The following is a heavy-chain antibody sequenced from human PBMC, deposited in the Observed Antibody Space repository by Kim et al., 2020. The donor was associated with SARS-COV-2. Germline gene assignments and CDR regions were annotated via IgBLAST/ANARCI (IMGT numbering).Heavy chain of an antibody. CDR3: ARGSTSSAAAGTVYYYDGMDV. CDR1: GGSFSGYY. V-gene: IGHV4-34*01. CDR2: INHSGST. Sequence: SETLSLTCAVYGGSFSGYYWSWIRQPPGKGLEWIGEINHSGSTNYNPSLKSRVTISVDTSKNQFSLKLSSVTAADTAVYYCARGSTSSAAAGTVYYYDGMDVWGQGTTVTVSS. J-gene: IGHJ6*02. D-gene: IGHD6-13*01.